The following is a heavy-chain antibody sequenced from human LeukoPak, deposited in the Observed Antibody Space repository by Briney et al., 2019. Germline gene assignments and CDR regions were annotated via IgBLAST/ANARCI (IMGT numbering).Heavy chain of an antibody. V-gene: IGHV3-30*02. CDR1: NFTFSTYS. Sequence: PGGSLRLSCAASNFTFSTYSMNWVRQAPGKGLEWVAFINHDGTKKDYADSVKGRLTISRDTSKNTLYLQMNSLRVGDTAVYFCVKDFHNSWTFDYWGQGTLVTVSS. CDR3: VKDFHNSWTFDY. J-gene: IGHJ4*02. D-gene: IGHD6-13*01. CDR2: INHDGTKK.